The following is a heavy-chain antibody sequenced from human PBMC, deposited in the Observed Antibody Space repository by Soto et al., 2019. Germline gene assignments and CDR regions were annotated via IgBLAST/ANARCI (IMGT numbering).Heavy chain of an antibody. J-gene: IGHJ4*02. CDR3: ARLGAVAGRAFDH. CDR1: GYSFTTYW. V-gene: IGHV5-51*01. Sequence: GESLKISCKASGYSFTTYWTAWVRQMPGKGLEWMGIINPGDSDIRYSPSFQGQVTISADNSISTAYLQWSSLKASDTAMYYCARLGAVAGRAFDHWGQGTLVTVSS. CDR2: INPGDSDI. D-gene: IGHD6-19*01.